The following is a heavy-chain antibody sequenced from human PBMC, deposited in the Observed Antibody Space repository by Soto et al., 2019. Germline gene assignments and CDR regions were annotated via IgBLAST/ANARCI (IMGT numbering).Heavy chain of an antibody. CDR3: AREYSSGWYPGYYYGMDV. J-gene: IGHJ6*02. Sequence: PGGSLRLSCAASGFTFSSYGMHWVRQAPGKGLEWVAVIWYDGSNKYYADSVKGRFTISRDNSKNTLYLQMNSLRAEDTAVYYCAREYSSGWYPGYYYGMDVWGQGTTVTVSS. CDR2: IWYDGSNK. CDR1: GFTFSSYG. D-gene: IGHD6-19*01. V-gene: IGHV3-33*01.